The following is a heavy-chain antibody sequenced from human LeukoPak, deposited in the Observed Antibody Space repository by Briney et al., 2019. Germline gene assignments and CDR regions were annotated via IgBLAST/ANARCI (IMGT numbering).Heavy chain of an antibody. CDR2: IKQDGSEK. CDR3: ARDKECRGDAFDI. V-gene: IGHV3-7*01. J-gene: IGHJ3*02. Sequence: GGSLRICCAASGFTFSSYWMSWVRQAPGKGLEWVANIKQDGSEKYYVDSVKGRFAISRDNAKNSLYLQMNSLRAEDTAVYYCARDKECRGDAFDIWGQGTMVTVSS. D-gene: IGHD3-10*01. CDR1: GFTFSSYW.